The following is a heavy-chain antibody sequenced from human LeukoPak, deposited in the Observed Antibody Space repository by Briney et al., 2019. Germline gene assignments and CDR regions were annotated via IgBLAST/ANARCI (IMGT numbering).Heavy chain of an antibody. CDR2: ISSNGGST. V-gene: IGHV3-64*01. Sequence: GGSLRLSCAASGFTLSSYAMHWVRQAPGKGLEYVSAISSNGGSTYYANSVKGRFTISRDNSKNTLYLQMGSLRAEDMAVYYCARGALGVYAPWDYWGQGTLVTVSS. CDR1: GFTLSSYA. J-gene: IGHJ4*02. CDR3: ARGALGVYAPWDY. D-gene: IGHD2-8*01.